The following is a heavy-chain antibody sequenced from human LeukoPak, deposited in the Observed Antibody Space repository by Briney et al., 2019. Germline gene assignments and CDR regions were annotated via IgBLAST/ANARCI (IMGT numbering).Heavy chain of an antibody. CDR3: AKSGTACSGGSCYSRYFDF. V-gene: IGHV3-23*01. D-gene: IGHD2-15*01. J-gene: IGHJ4*02. CDR1: GFTFSNYA. CDR2: VSGGGGST. Sequence: GGSLRLSCAASGFTFSNYAMSWVRQAPGKGLQWVSAVSGGGGSTSYADSVKGRFTISRDNSKNTVYLQLNSLRAEDTAVYYCAKSGTACSGGSCYSRYFDFWGQGTLVTVSS.